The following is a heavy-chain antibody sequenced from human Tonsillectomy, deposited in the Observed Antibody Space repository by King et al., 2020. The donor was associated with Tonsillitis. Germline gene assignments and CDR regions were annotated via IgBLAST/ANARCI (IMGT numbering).Heavy chain of an antibody. CDR3: ARDRSRSGRWGVMDV. J-gene: IGHJ6*02. CDR2: INAGSSHT. CDR1: GFTFRNSD. D-gene: IGHD6-19*01. Sequence: VQLVESGGGLVKPGGSLRLSCAASGFTFRNSDMNWVRQAPGKGLEWVSYINAGSSHTYYADSVRGRFTISRDNAANSLYLQMNSLRAEDTAVYYCARDRSRSGRWGVMDVWGQGTTVIVSS. V-gene: IGHV3-21*06.